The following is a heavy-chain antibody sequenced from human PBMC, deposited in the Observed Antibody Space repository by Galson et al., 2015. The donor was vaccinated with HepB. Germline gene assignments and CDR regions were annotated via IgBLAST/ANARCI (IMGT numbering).Heavy chain of an antibody. D-gene: IGHD6-19*01. CDR1: GFTFSSYS. J-gene: IGHJ1*01. V-gene: IGHV3-21*01. CDR2: ISSSSSYI. Sequence: SLRLSCAASGFTFSSYSMNWVRQAPGKGLEWVSSISSSSSYIYYADSVKGRFTISRDNAKNSLYLQMNSLRAEDTAVYYCAREGRIAVAGTVIGYFQHWGQGTLVTVSS. CDR3: AREGRIAVAGTVIGYFQH.